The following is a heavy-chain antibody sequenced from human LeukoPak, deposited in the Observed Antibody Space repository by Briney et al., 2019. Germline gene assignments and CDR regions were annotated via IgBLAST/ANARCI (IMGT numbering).Heavy chain of an antibody. CDR2: INHSGST. J-gene: IGHJ2*01. CDR3: ARVTREAARYWYFDL. D-gene: IGHD6-6*01. Sequence: SETLSLTCAVYGGSFSGYYWSWIRQPPGKGLEWIGEINHSGSTNYNPSLKSRVTISVDTSKDQFSLKLSTVTAADTAVYFCARVTREAARYWYFDLWGRGTLVTVSS. CDR1: GGSFSGYY. V-gene: IGHV4-34*01.